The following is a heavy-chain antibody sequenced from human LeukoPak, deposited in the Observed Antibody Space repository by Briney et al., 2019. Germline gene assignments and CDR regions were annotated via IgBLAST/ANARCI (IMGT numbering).Heavy chain of an antibody. V-gene: IGHV4-38-2*02. CDR1: NYSVTRGYY. J-gene: IGHJ5*02. CDR2: TYHSGSS. Sequence: SETLSLTCSVSNYSVTRGYYWGWIRQTPGKGLEWIGSTYHSGSSYYNPYLKSRVTISVDTSKNQFSLKLSSVTAADTAVYYCARGYNWFDPWGQGTLVTVSS. CDR3: ARGYNWFDP.